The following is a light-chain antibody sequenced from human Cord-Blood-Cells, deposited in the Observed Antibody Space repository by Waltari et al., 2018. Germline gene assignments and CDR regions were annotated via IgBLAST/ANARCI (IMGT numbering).Light chain of an antibody. CDR2: QNS. Sequence: SYELTQPPSVSVSPGQTASITCSGAKLGDKYACWYQQKPGQSPVLVIYQNSERPSGIPGRFAGSNSGNTATLTISGTQAMDEADYYCQAWDSSTVVCGGGTKLTVL. V-gene: IGLV3-1*01. CDR1: KLGDKY. J-gene: IGLJ2*01. CDR3: QAWDSSTVV.